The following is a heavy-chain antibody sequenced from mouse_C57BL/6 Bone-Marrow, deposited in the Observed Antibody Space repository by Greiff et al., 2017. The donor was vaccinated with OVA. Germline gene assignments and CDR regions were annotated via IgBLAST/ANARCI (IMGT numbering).Heavy chain of an antibody. V-gene: IGHV1-82*01. CDR3: AMRHYGSSYGWYFDV. Sequence: VQLQQSGPELVKPGASVKISCKASGYAFSSSWMNWVKQRPGKGLEWIGRIYPGDGDTNYNGKFKGKATLTADKSSSTAYMQLSSLTSEDSAVYYCAMRHYGSSYGWYFDVWGTGTTVTVSS. CDR1: GYAFSSSW. J-gene: IGHJ1*03. D-gene: IGHD1-1*01. CDR2: IYPGDGDT.